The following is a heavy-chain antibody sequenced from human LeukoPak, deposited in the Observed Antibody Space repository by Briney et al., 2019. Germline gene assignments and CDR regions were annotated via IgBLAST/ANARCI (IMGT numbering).Heavy chain of an antibody. V-gene: IGHV1-69*05. CDR3: ATHSSSSPGDYYYYYMDV. CDR2: IIPIFGTA. J-gene: IGHJ6*03. Sequence: SVKVSCKGSGGTFSSYAISWVRQAPGQGLEWMGGIIPIFGTANYAQKFQGRVTITTDESTSTAYMELSSLRSEDTAVYYCATHSSSSPGDYYYYYMDVWGKGTTVTVSS. CDR1: GGTFSSYA. D-gene: IGHD6-6*01.